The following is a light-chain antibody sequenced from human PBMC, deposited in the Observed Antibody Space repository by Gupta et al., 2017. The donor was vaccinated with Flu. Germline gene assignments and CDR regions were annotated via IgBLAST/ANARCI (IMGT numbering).Light chain of an antibody. Sequence: QSVLTQPPSVSGAPGQRVIISCTGSSSNIGTVYDVHWYQQLPGTAPKLLIYGNSNRPSGVADRFSGSKSGTSASLTITGLQAEDEADYFCQSYDSSRSGYVFGTGTKVTVL. J-gene: IGLJ1*01. CDR1: SSNIGTVYD. V-gene: IGLV1-40*01. CDR3: QSYDSSRSGYV. CDR2: GNS.